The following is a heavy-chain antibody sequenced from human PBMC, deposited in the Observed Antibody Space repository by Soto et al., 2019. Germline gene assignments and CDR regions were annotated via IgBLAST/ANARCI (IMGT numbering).Heavy chain of an antibody. J-gene: IGHJ5*02. Sequence: SETLSLTCTVSGGSISSYYWSWIRQPPGKGLEWIGYIYYSGSTNYNPSLKSRVTISVDTSKNQFSLKLTSVTAADTAVYYCARDYGGNSGNWFDPWGQGTLVTVSS. D-gene: IGHD4-17*01. CDR3: ARDYGGNSGNWFDP. V-gene: IGHV4-59*01. CDR1: GGSISSYY. CDR2: IYYSGST.